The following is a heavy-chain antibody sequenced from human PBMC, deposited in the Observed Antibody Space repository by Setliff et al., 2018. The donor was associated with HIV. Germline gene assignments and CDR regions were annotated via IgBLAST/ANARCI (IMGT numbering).Heavy chain of an antibody. D-gene: IGHD4-17*01. CDR3: ARSNLRRYGDPDWYFDL. V-gene: IGHV3-21*01. J-gene: IGHJ2*01. CDR1: GFTFSNYS. CDR2: ISASATYI. Sequence: GGSLRLSCAASGFTFSNYSMNWVRQTPGKGLEWVSSISASATYIYYADSVKGRFTISRDNAENSLYLQMNSLRAEDTAVYYCARSNLRRYGDPDWYFDLWGRGTLVTVSS.